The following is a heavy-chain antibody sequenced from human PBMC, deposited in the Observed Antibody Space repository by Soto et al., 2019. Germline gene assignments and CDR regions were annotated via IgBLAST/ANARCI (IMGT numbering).Heavy chain of an antibody. CDR3: VASLAASGLNWLDP. CDR2: IFANGHT. V-gene: IGHV4-4*07. Sequence: SETLSLTCIVSGGSISEKYWNWVRQPPGKGLEWIGLIFANGHTDYNPSLKSRVTMSVDASKNQFSLRLTSMTAADTAVYYCVASLAASGLNWLDPWGRGALVTVS. J-gene: IGHJ5*02. CDR1: GGSISEKY. D-gene: IGHD6-13*01.